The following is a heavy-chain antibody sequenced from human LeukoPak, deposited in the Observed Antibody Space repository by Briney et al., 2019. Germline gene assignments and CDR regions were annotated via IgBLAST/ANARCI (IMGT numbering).Heavy chain of an antibody. V-gene: IGHV3-23*01. D-gene: IGHD6-13*01. CDR2: ISGSGGST. Sequence: GGSLRLSCAASGFTFSSYAMSWVRQAPGKGLEWVSGISGSGGSTYYADSVKGRFTISRDNSKNMVYLQMNSLRAADTAVYYCAKVEDSSSWYRAFDIWGQGTIVTVSS. CDR1: GFTFSSYA. J-gene: IGHJ3*02. CDR3: AKVEDSSSWYRAFDI.